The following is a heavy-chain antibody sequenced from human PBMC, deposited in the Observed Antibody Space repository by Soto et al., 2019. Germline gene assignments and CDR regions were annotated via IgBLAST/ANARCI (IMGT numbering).Heavy chain of an antibody. CDR1: GFTFSSYW. CDR3: ARDHYYDSTSTYYYGMDV. V-gene: IGHV3-7*04. Sequence: PGGSLRLSCAASGFTFSSYWMSWVRQAPGKGLEWVANIKQDGSEKYYVDSVKGRFTISRDNAKNSLYLQMNSLRAEDTAVYYCARDHYYDSTSTYYYGMDVWGQGTTVTVSS. J-gene: IGHJ6*02. CDR2: IKQDGSEK. D-gene: IGHD3-22*01.